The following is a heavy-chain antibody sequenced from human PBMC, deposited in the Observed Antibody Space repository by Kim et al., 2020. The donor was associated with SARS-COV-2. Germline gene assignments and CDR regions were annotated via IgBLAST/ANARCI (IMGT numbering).Heavy chain of an antibody. J-gene: IGHJ4*02. V-gene: IGHV2-70*01. CDR3: ARIQQQLVFDY. Sequence: KYYSTSLKTRLTISKDTSKNQVVLTMTNMDPVDTATYYCARIQQQLVFDYWGQGTLVTVSS. CDR2: K. D-gene: IGHD6-13*01.